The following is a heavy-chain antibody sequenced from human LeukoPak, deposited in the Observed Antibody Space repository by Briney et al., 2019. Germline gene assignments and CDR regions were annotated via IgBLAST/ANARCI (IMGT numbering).Heavy chain of an antibody. CDR3: ARDAPGQSYFDY. Sequence: PSETLSLTCTVSGGSISSSSYYWGWIRQPPGKGPEWIGSIYYSGSTYYNPSLKSRVTISVDTSKNQFSLKLSSVTAADTAVYYCARDAPGQSYFDYWGQGTLVTVSS. CDR2: IYYSGST. CDR1: GGSISSSSYY. V-gene: IGHV4-39*01. D-gene: IGHD2-2*01. J-gene: IGHJ4*02.